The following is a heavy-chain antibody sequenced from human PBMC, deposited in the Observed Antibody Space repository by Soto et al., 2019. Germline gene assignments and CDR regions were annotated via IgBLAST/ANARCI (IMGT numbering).Heavy chain of an antibody. CDR3: ARVSSNGGVFYYYGMDV. D-gene: IGHD3-3*01. J-gene: IGHJ6*02. CDR2: IIPIFGTA. Sequence: VASVKVSCKASGGTFSSYAISWVRQAPGQGLEWMGGIIPIFGTANYAQKFQGRVTITADESTSTAYMELSSLRSEDTAVYYCARVSSNGGVFYYYGMDVWGQGTTVTVSS. CDR1: GGTFSSYA. V-gene: IGHV1-69*13.